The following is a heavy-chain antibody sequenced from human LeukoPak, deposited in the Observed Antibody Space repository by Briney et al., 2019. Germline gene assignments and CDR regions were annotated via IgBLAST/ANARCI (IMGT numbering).Heavy chain of an antibody. Sequence: ASVKVSCKASGYTFTSYGISWVRQAPGQGLEWMGWISAYNGNTNYAQKLQGRVTMTTDTSTSTACMELRSLRSDDTAVYYCARRVVVPSAPSDTHYYYYSMDVWGKGTTVTVSS. CDR2: ISAYNGNT. V-gene: IGHV1-18*01. CDR1: GYTFTSYG. D-gene: IGHD2-2*01. CDR3: ARRVVVPSAPSDTHYYYYSMDV. J-gene: IGHJ6*03.